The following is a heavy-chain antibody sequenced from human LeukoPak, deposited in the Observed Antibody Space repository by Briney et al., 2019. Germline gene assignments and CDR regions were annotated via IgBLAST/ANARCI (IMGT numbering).Heavy chain of an antibody. Sequence: PGGSLRLSCAAFGFTVRSDDMNWVRQAPGKGLEWVSILQSDGTPSYAGSVKGRFAISRDISKNTLDLQMNSLRAEDTAVYYCAKQLPGRNQGSNFDYWGQGTLVTVSS. V-gene: IGHV3-66*04. J-gene: IGHJ4*02. D-gene: IGHD3-10*01. CDR1: GFTVRSDD. CDR3: AKQLPGRNQGSNFDY. CDR2: LQSDGTP.